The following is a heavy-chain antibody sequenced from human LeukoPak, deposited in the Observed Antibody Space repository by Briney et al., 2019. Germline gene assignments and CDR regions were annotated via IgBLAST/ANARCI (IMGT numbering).Heavy chain of an antibody. CDR2: ISSSSSYI. Sequence: GGSLRLSCAASGFTFSSYSMIWVRQAPGKGLEWVSSISSSSSYIYYADSVKGRFTISRDNAKNSLYLQMNSLRAEDTAVYYCAREGGTPGYFDYWGQGTLVTVSS. V-gene: IGHV3-21*01. CDR3: AREGGTPGYFDY. J-gene: IGHJ4*02. D-gene: IGHD1-1*01. CDR1: GFTFSSYS.